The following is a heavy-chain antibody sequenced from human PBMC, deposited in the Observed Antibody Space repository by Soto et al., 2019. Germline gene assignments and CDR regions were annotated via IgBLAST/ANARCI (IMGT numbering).Heavy chain of an antibody. CDR3: ARWGSKDLAAAHFDY. V-gene: IGHV3-30-3*01. CDR1: GFTFSSYA. Sequence: PGGSLRLSCAASGFTFSSYAMHWVRQAPGKGLEWVAVISYDGSNKYYADSVKGRFTISRDNSKNTLYLQMNSLRAEDTAVYYCARWGSKDLAAAHFDYWGQGTLVTVSS. CDR2: ISYDGSNK. D-gene: IGHD6-13*01. J-gene: IGHJ4*02.